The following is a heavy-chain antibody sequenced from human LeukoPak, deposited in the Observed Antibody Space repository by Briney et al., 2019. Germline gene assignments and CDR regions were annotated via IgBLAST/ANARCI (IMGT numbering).Heavy chain of an antibody. CDR2: IYYSGST. CDR3: ARLPQWLVYFDY. D-gene: IGHD6-19*01. V-gene: IGHV4-39*01. CDR1: GGSISSSSYY. J-gene: IGHJ4*02. Sequence: SETLSLTCTVSGGSISSSSYYWGWIRQPPGTGLEWIGSIYYSGSTYYNPSLKSRVTISVDTSKNQFSLKLSSVTAADTAVYYCARLPQWLVYFDYWGQGTLVTVSS.